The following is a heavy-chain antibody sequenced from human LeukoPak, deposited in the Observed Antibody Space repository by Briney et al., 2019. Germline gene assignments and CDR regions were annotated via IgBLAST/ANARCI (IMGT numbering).Heavy chain of an antibody. D-gene: IGHD5-18*01. J-gene: IGHJ4*02. CDR1: GDSISTYY. CDR2: VYYSGST. V-gene: IGHV4-59*01. CDR3: SASKQLWLRGLFDY. Sequence: SETLSLTCSVSGDSISTYYWSWIRQPPGKALEWIGYVYYSGSTDYNPPLKSRVTISVDTSKKQFSLNLNSVTAADTAVYYCSASKQLWLRGLFDYWGQGTLVTVSS.